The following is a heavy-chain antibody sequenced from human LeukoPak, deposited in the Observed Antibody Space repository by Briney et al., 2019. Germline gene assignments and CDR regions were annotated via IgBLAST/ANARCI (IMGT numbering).Heavy chain of an antibody. D-gene: IGHD6-19*01. J-gene: IGHJ4*02. CDR3: ARDQYSSGWYYFDY. Sequence: PSETLSLTCTVSGGSISSYYWSWIRQPAGKGLEWIGRIYTSGSTNYNPSLKSRVTMSVDTSKNQFYLKLSSVTAADTAVYYCARDQYSSGWYYFDYWGQGTLVTVSS. V-gene: IGHV4-4*07. CDR1: GGSISSYY. CDR2: IYTSGST.